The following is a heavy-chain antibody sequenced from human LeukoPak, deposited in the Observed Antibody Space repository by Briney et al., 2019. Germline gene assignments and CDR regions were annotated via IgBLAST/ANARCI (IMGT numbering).Heavy chain of an antibody. CDR3: ARVPRSYYYYYYMDV. Sequence: SETLSLTCNVSGGSISGYHWSWIRQPPGKGLEWLGYIYYSGSSNYNPSLKSRVTMSADTSKNQFSLTLSSVTAADTAVYYCARVPRSYYYYYYMDVWGKGTTVTVSS. V-gene: IGHV4-59*01. CDR2: IYYSGSS. CDR1: GGSISGYH. J-gene: IGHJ6*03.